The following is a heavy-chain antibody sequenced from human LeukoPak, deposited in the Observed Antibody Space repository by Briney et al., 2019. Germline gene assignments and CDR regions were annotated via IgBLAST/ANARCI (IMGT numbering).Heavy chain of an antibody. V-gene: IGHV4-61*02. CDR2: IYTSGST. D-gene: IGHD5-12*01. Sequence: PSQTLSLTCTVSGGSISSGGYYWSWIRQPAGKGLEWIGRIYTSGSTNYNPSLKSRVTISVDTSKNQFSLKLSSVTAADTAVYYCARVGYSGYETFDYWGQGTLVTVSS. J-gene: IGHJ4*02. CDR3: ARVGYSGYETFDY. CDR1: GGSISSGGYY.